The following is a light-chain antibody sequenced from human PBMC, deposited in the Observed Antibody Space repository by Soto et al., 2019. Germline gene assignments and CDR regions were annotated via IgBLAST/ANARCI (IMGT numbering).Light chain of an antibody. Sequence: EIVLTQSPGTLSLSPGERATLSCRTSQSVSTDHLAWYQQKPGQAPRLLIYGASSRATGIPDRFSGSGSGTDFTLTISRLEPEDFAAYYCQKYGPSPWTFGQGTKVEL. V-gene: IGKV3-20*01. CDR1: QSVSTDH. CDR2: GAS. CDR3: QKYGPSPWT. J-gene: IGKJ1*01.